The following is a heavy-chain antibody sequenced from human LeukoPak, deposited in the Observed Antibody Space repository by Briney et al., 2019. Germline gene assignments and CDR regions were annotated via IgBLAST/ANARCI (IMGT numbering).Heavy chain of an antibody. V-gene: IGHV4-38-2*02. CDR1: GYSISSGYY. D-gene: IGHD2-2*01. Sequence: SETLSLTCTVSGYSISSGYYWGWIRQPPGRGLEWIGSIYHSGSTYYNPSLKSRVTISVDTSKNQFSLKLSSVTAADTAVYYCARAVGGFDPWGQGTLVTVSS. CDR3: ARAVGGFDP. CDR2: IYHSGST. J-gene: IGHJ5*02.